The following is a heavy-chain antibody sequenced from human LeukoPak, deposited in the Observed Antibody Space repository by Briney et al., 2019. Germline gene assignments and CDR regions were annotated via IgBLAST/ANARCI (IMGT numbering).Heavy chain of an antibody. J-gene: IGHJ6*02. CDR2: ISSSSRTI. CDR3: ARLRYYAMDV. CDR1: GFTFSTYD. V-gene: IGHV3-48*01. Sequence: QPGGSLRLSCAASGFTFSTYDMIWVRQAPGKGLEWVSYISSSSRTISYADSVKGRFTISRDNAKNSLYLQMNSLRAEDTAVYYCARLRYYAMDVWGQGTTVTASS.